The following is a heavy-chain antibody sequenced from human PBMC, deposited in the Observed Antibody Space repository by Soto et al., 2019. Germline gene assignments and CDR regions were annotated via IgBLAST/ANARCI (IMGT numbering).Heavy chain of an antibody. Sequence: SVKVSCKASGGTFSSYAISWVRQAPGQGLEWMGGIIPIFGTANYAQKFQGRVTITADESTSTAYMELSSLRSEDTAVYYCARGASYYYDSSGYYYGNYWGQGTLVTVSS. J-gene: IGHJ4*02. CDR2: IIPIFGTA. CDR1: GGTFSSYA. D-gene: IGHD3-22*01. CDR3: ARGASYYYDSSGYYYGNY. V-gene: IGHV1-69*13.